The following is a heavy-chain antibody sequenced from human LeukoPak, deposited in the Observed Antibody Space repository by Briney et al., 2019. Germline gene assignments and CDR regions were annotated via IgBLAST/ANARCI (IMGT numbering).Heavy chain of an antibody. J-gene: IGHJ3*02. CDR1: GGSISSYY. CDR2: IYTSGNT. V-gene: IGHV4-4*07. Sequence: SETLSLTCTVSGGSISSYYWSWIRQPAGKGLEWTGRIYTSGNTNYNPSLKSRVTMSVDTSKNQFSLKLSSVTAADTAVYYCARERSGTLRDAFDIWGQGTMVTVSS. CDR3: ARERSGTLRDAFDI. D-gene: IGHD1-26*01.